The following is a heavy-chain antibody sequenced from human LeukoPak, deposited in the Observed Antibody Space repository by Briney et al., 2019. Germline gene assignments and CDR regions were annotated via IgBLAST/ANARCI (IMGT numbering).Heavy chain of an antibody. Sequence: GRSLRLSCAASGFTFSSYGMHWVRQAPGKGLEWVAVISYDGSNKYYADSVKGRFTISRDNSKNTLYLQMSSLRAEDTAVYYCAKDGAVGWSGMDVWGQGTTVTVSS. V-gene: IGHV3-30*18. J-gene: IGHJ6*02. D-gene: IGHD3-3*01. CDR1: GFTFSSYG. CDR3: AKDGAVGWSGMDV. CDR2: ISYDGSNK.